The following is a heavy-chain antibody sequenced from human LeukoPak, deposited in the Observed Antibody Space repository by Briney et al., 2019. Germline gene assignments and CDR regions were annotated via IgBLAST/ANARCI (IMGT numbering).Heavy chain of an antibody. CDR2: ISGSGGST. J-gene: IGHJ6*03. V-gene: IGHV3-23*01. CDR3: AKGSGHYDFWSGSMDV. D-gene: IGHD3-3*01. Sequence: GGSLRLSCAASGFTFSSYWMSWVRQAPGKGLEWVSAISGSGGSTYYADSVKGRFTISRDNSKNTLYLQMNSLRAEDTAVYYCAKGSGHYDFWSGSMDVWGKGTTVTVSS. CDR1: GFTFSSYW.